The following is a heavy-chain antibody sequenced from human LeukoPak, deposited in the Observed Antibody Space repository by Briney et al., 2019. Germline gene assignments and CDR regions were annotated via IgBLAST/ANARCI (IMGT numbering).Heavy chain of an antibody. CDR2: ISWNSGSI. D-gene: IGHD3-3*01. J-gene: IGHJ4*02. Sequence: GRSLRLSCAASGFTFDDYAMHWVRQAPGKGLEWVSGISWNSGSIGYADSVKGRFTISRDNAKNSLYLRMNSLRAEDTALYYCAKDIGITIFGEIDYWGQGTLVTVSS. V-gene: IGHV3-9*01. CDR3: AKDIGITIFGEIDY. CDR1: GFTFDDYA.